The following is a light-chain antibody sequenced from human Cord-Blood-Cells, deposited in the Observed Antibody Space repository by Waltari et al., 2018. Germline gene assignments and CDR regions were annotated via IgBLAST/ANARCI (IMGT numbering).Light chain of an antibody. CDR3: CSYAGSSTWV. Sequence: QSALTQPASVSGSPGQSITISCTGTSSDVGSYNLVSWYQQHPGKATKLMIYEGSKRPSGVSNRFSGSKSGNTAPLTISGLQAEDEADYYCCSYAGSSTWVFGGGTKLTVL. CDR2: EGS. J-gene: IGLJ3*02. V-gene: IGLV2-23*01. CDR1: SSDVGSYNL.